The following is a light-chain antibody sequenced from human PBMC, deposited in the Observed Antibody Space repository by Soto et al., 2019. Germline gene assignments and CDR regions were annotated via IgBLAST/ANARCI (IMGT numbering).Light chain of an antibody. CDR2: GAS. V-gene: IGKV3-20*01. CDR3: QQYGSSPTWT. CDR1: QSVSSNY. Sequence: IVLTQSPGTLSLSPGERATLSCRAGQSVSSNYLAWYQQKPGQAPRLLIYGASSRATGIPDKYSGSRSGTDFTLTISRLEPEDSAVYYCQQYGSSPTWTFGLGTKVDIK. J-gene: IGKJ1*01.